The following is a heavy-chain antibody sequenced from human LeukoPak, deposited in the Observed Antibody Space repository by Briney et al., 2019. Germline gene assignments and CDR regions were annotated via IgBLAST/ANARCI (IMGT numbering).Heavy chain of an antibody. CDR2: ISDGGDST. Sequence: GGSLRLSCAAPGFIFSSYGMSSVRQAPGKGLEWVSAISDGGDSTYYADSVRGRFTISRDNSKNTLFLHMISLRADDTAVDYCAKQSDYRANWNYLDYWGQGTLVTVSS. CDR1: GFIFSSYG. D-gene: IGHD4-23*01. J-gene: IGHJ4*02. V-gene: IGHV3-23*01. CDR3: AKQSDYRANWNYLDY.